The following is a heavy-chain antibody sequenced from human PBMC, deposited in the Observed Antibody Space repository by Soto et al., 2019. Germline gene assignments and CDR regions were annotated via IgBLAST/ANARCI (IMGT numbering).Heavy chain of an antibody. Sequence: EVQLVESGGGLVQPGRSLRLSCAASGFTFDDYAMHWVRQAPGKGLEWVSGISWNSGSIDDADSVKGRFTISRDNAKNSLYLHMNSLRAEDTALYYCAKDIAPVSRYYYDSTGSNYWGQGTLVTVS. J-gene: IGHJ4*02. CDR3: AKDIAPVSRYYYDSTGSNY. CDR2: ISWNSGSI. D-gene: IGHD3-22*01. V-gene: IGHV3-9*01. CDR1: GFTFDDYA.